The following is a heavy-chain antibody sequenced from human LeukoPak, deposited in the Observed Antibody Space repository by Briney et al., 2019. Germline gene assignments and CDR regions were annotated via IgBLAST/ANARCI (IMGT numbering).Heavy chain of an antibody. D-gene: IGHD3-9*01. CDR1: GFTFSNYW. J-gene: IGHJ4*02. CDR3: ARDAYYDILTGYYRYYFDY. Sequence: GGSLRLSCAASGFTFSNYWMTWVRQAPGKGLEWVANIKEDGSEKKYVDSVKGRFTISRDNAKNSLYLQMNSLRAEDTAVYYCARDAYYDILTGYYRYYFDYWGQGTLVTVSS. V-gene: IGHV3-7*01. CDR2: IKEDGSEK.